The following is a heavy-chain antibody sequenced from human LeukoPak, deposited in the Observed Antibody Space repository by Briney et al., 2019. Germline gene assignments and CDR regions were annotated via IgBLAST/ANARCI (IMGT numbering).Heavy chain of an antibody. J-gene: IGHJ3*01. Sequence: SETLSLTCTVSGGSISSYYWSWIRQPAGKGLEWIGRINTSGSTYNNPSLKSRVTIIPDTSKNQFSLKLNSVTAADTAVYYCARATVGATHIPAGFDLWGQGTMVTVSS. D-gene: IGHD1-26*01. CDR2: INTSGST. CDR1: GGSISSYY. CDR3: ARATVGATHIPAGFDL. V-gene: IGHV4-4*07.